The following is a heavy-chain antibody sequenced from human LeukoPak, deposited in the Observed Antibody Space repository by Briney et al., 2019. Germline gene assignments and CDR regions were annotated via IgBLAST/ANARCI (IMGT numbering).Heavy chain of an antibody. CDR3: ARNGFRYSSRYFDY. D-gene: IGHD6-13*01. CDR2: INPNSGGT. V-gene: IGHV1-2*02. J-gene: IGHJ4*02. Sequence: GASVKVSCKASGYTFTGYYMHWVRQAPGQGLEWMGWINPNSGGTNYAQKFQGRVTMTTDTSTSTAYMELKSLRFDDTAVYYCARNGFRYSSRYFDYWGQGTLVTVSS. CDR1: GYTFTGYY.